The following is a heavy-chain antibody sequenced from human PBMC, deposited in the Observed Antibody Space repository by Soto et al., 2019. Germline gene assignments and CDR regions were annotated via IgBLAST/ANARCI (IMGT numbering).Heavy chain of an antibody. Sequence: SETLSLTCSVSGADINTYSWTWIRQPAGKGLEWIGRIYTSASINYNPSLKGRVTLSVDTSTNQVSLRLASVTAADTAIYYCARDREAGYNFYYGMDVWGQGSTVTVSS. D-gene: IGHD6-19*01. CDR2: IYTSASI. J-gene: IGHJ6*02. CDR1: GADINTYS. V-gene: IGHV4-4*07. CDR3: ARDREAGYNFYYGMDV.